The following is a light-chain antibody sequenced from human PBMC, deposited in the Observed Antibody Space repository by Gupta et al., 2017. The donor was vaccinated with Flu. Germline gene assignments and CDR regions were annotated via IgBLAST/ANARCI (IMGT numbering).Light chain of an antibody. Sequence: GPTARLSCGGSSIGSKSVHWFQQRPGQAPILVIYSDDDRPSGIPERFSGSNSGNTATLTISRVEAGDEADYYCQVWDRFSGHRVFGPGTKLNVL. J-gene: IGLJ1*01. CDR1: SIGSKS. CDR3: QVWDRFSGHRV. CDR2: SDD. V-gene: IGLV3-21*02.